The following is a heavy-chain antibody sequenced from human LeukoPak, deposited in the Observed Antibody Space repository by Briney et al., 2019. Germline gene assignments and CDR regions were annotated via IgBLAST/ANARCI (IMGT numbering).Heavy chain of an antibody. CDR3: ERHPKVNTLFAFDI. V-gene: IGHV4-59*08. Sequence: ASETLSLTCTVSGGSISSYYWSWIRQPPGKGLEWIGYIYYSGSTNYNPSLKSRVTISVDTYKNQFSLKLSSVTAADTAVYYCERHPKVNTLFAFDIWGQGTMVTVSS. J-gene: IGHJ3*02. CDR2: IYYSGST. CDR1: GGSISSYY. D-gene: IGHD4-17*01.